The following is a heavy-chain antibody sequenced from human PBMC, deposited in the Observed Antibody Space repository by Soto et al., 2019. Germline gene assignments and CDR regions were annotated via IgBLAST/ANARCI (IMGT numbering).Heavy chain of an antibody. J-gene: IGHJ6*02. CDR1: GYTFTSYY. Sequence: VASVKVSCKASGYTFTSYYMHWVRQAPGQGLEWMGIINPSGGSTSYAQKFQGRVTMTRDTSTSTVYMELSSLRSEDTAVYYCARERGSRYDFWSGYYGPNYYYGMDVWGQGTTVTVSS. D-gene: IGHD3-3*01. CDR2: INPSGGST. CDR3: ARERGSRYDFWSGYYGPNYYYGMDV. V-gene: IGHV1-46*01.